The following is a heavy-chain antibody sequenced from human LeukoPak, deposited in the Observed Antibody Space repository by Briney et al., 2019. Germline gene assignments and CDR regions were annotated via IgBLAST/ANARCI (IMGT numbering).Heavy chain of an antibody. CDR3: AKATLTARPYFYYYMDV. D-gene: IGHD4-11*01. CDR2: IYPGDSDT. V-gene: IGHV5-51*01. Sequence: GESLKISCRGSGYTFTSYWIGWVRQMPGKGPEWMGVIYPGDSDTKYSPSFEGQVTISADKSISTAYLQWSSLRAEDTAIYYCAKATLTARPYFYYYMDVWGKGTTVTVSS. J-gene: IGHJ6*03. CDR1: GYTFTSYW.